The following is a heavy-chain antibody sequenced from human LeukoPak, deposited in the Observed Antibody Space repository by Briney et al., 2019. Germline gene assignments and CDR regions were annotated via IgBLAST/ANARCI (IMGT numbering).Heavy chain of an antibody. CDR1: GYTFTSYG. Sequence: ASVKVSCKASGYTFTSYGISWVRQAPGQGLEWMVWISAYNGNTNYAQKLQGRVTMTTDTSTSTAYMELRSLRSDDTAVYYCARVRLRVTRFDAFDIWGQGRMVTVSS. CDR2: ISAYNGNT. J-gene: IGHJ3*02. CDR3: ARVRLRVTRFDAFDI. D-gene: IGHD2-21*02. V-gene: IGHV1-18*01.